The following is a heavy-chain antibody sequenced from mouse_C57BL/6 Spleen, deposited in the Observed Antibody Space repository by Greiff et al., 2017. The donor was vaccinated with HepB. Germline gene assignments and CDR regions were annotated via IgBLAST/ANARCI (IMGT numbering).Heavy chain of an antibody. D-gene: IGHD2-5*01. J-gene: IGHJ2*01. CDR2: IHPNSGST. CDR3: ASAYSKGDYFDY. CDR1: GYTFTSYW. Sequence: VQLQQSGAELVKPGASVKLSCKASGYTFTSYWMHWVKQRPGQGLEWIGMIHPNSGSTNYNEKFKSKATLTVDKSTSTAYMQLSSLTSEDSAVYYCASAYSKGDYFDYWGQGTTLTVSS. V-gene: IGHV1-64*01.